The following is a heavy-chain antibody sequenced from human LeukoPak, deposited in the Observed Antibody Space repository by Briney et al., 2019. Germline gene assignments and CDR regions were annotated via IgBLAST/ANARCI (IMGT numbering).Heavy chain of an antibody. CDR1: GGSISSSY. D-gene: IGHD6-13*01. V-gene: IGHV4-4*07. CDR3: ARDRVAAAGRYYYYGMDV. J-gene: IGHJ6*02. CDR2: IYTSGST. Sequence: PSETLSLTCTVSGGSISSSYWSWIRQPAGKGLEWIGRIYTSGSTNYNPSLKSRVTMSVDTSKNQFSLKLSSVTAADTAVYYCARDRVAAAGRYYYYGMDVWGQGTTVTVSS.